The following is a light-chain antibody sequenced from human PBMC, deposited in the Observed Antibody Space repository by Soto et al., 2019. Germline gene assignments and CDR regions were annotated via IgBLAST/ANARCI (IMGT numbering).Light chain of an antibody. V-gene: IGKV3-15*01. J-gene: IGKJ4*01. CDR2: DAS. Sequence: EIVMTQSPVTLSVSPGEGASLSCRASENVYGNVAWYQQKPGQAPRLLIYDASTRATDIPARFSGSGSGTEFTLTISSLQPEDFATYYCQQSYSTPLTFGGGTKVEIK. CDR3: QQSYSTPLT. CDR1: ENVYGN.